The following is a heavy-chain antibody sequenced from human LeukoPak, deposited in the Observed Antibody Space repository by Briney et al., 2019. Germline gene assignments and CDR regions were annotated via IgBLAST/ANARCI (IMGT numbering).Heavy chain of an antibody. D-gene: IGHD5-24*01. CDR3: AKDLSLRDGYLFDY. J-gene: IGHJ4*02. CDR1: GLTFSSHG. CDR2: ISSDGSNK. V-gene: IGHV3-30*18. Sequence: GGSLRLSCAASGLTFSSHGMHWVRRAPGKGLEWVALISSDGSNKYYADSVKGRFTISRDNSKNTLYLQMNSLRAEDTAVYYCAKDLSLRDGYLFDYWGQGTLVTVSS.